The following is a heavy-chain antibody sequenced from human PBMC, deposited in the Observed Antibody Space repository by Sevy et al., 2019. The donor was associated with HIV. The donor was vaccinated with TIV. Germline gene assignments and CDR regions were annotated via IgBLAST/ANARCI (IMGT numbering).Heavy chain of an antibody. Sequence: ASVKVSCEAPGGTFSNYTISWVRQAPGQGLEWMGGFIPLFGLAKYTEKFQDRLNINADESATTASMELKILISEEPAVYYCARGKEFTEDTIWGYGFDVWGPGTTVTVSS. CDR2: FIPLFGLA. CDR3: ARGKEFTEDTIWGYGFDV. D-gene: IGHD5-18*01. CDR1: GGTFSNYT. V-gene: IGHV1-69*13. J-gene: IGHJ6*02.